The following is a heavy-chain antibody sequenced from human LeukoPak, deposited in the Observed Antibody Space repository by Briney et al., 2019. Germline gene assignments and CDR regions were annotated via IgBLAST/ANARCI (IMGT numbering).Heavy chain of an antibody. D-gene: IGHD2-2*01. CDR2: IYYSGST. CDR1: GGSISSSGYY. V-gene: IGHV4-39*07. CDR3: ARKGLQSHNAGVPAARVGRFRYYYYIDV. J-gene: IGHJ6*03. Sequence: SETLSLTCTVSGGSISSSGYYWGWVRQPPGKGLEWIASIYYSGSTNYNPSLKSRVTISVDTSKNQFSLKLSYVTAADTAVYYCARKGLQSHNAGVPAARVGRFRYYYYIDVWGKGTTVTVSS.